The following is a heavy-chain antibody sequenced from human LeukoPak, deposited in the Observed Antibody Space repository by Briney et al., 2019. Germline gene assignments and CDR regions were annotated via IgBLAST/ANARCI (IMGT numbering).Heavy chain of an antibody. D-gene: IGHD3-10*01. V-gene: IGHV3-23*01. CDR2: IRDSGTGT. CDR3: AKSYGSGTYYNFPDY. J-gene: IGHJ4*02. Sequence: GGSLRLSCTASGFIFSSYAMTWVRLAPGKGLEWVSTIRDSGTGTFYADSVQGRFTISRDNSKNTLYLQMDSLRAEDTAVYYCAKSYGSGTYYNFPDYWGQGTLLTVSS. CDR1: GFIFSSYA.